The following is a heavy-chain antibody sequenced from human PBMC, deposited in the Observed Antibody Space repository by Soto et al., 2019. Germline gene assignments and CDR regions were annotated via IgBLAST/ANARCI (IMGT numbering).Heavy chain of an antibody. Sequence: PGGSLRLSCAASGFTFSSYAMSWVRQAPGKGLEWVSAISGSGGSTYYADSVKGRFTISRDNSKNTLYLQMNSLRAEDTAVYYCAPRFGGAIHFFDYWGQGTLVTVSS. CDR2: ISGSGGST. CDR1: GFTFSSYA. CDR3: APRFGGAIHFFDY. J-gene: IGHJ4*02. V-gene: IGHV3-23*01. D-gene: IGHD3-16*01.